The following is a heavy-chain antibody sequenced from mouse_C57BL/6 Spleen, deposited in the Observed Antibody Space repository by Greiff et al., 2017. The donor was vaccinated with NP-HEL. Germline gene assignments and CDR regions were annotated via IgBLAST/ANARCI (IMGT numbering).Heavy chain of an antibody. CDR2: IWSGGST. J-gene: IGHJ3*01. Sequence: QVQLKESGPGLVQPSQSLSITCTVSGFSLTSYGVHWVRQSPGKGLEWLGVIWSGGSTDYNAAFISRLSISKDNSKSQVFFKMNSLQADDTAIYYCASPSTIVPRGVAWFAYWGQGTLVTVSA. D-gene: IGHD2-12*01. CDR3: ASPSTIVPRGVAWFAY. V-gene: IGHV2-2*01. CDR1: GFSLTSYG.